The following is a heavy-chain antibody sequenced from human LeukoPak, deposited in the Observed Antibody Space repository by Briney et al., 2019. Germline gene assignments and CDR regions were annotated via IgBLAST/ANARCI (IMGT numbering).Heavy chain of an antibody. CDR3: AKRKGGLRDPDY. CDR1: GFTFSSYA. J-gene: IGHJ4*02. D-gene: IGHD3-16*01. CDR2: ISHSGGST. V-gene: IGHV3-23*01. Sequence: GGSLRLSCAASGFTFSSYAMSWVRQAPGKGLEWVSAISHSGGSTYYADSVKGRFTISRDNSKNTLYLQMNSLRAEDTAVYYCAKRKGGLRDPDYWGQGTLVTVSS.